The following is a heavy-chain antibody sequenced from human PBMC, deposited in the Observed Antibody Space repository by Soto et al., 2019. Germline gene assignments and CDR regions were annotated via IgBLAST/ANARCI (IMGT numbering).Heavy chain of an antibody. CDR2: ISPYNGNT. V-gene: IGHV1-18*01. D-gene: IGHD4-17*01. CDR1: GYTFTSHG. Sequence: QVQLVQSGAEVKEPGASVKVSCKTSGYTFTSHGVYWVRQAPGQGLEWVGWISPYNGNTNYEQRLQGRVTLTTDTSTSTAYMELRSLRPDDTAVYYCGRAAGDYDWYFDLWGRGTPVTVSS. J-gene: IGHJ2*01. CDR3: GRAAGDYDWYFDL.